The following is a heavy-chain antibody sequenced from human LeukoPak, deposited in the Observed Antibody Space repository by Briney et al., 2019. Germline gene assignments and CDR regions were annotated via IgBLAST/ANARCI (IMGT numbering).Heavy chain of an antibody. CDR1: GFTFSSYG. V-gene: IGHV3-30*02. Sequence: GGSLRLSCAASGFTFSSYGMHWVRQAPGKGLEWVAFIRYDGSNKYYADSVKGQFTISRDNSKNTLYLQMNSLRAEDTAVYYCAKDAASSSHYMDVWGKGTTVTISS. CDR3: AKDAASSSHYMDV. J-gene: IGHJ6*03. D-gene: IGHD2-2*01. CDR2: IRYDGSNK.